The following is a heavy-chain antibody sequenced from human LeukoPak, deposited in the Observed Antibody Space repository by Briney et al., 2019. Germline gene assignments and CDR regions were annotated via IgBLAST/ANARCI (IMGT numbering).Heavy chain of an antibody. CDR1: GFTFSSYG. J-gene: IGHJ4*02. V-gene: IGHV3-30*18. CDR2: ISYDGGNK. CDR3: AKDNEG. D-gene: IGHD1-1*01. Sequence: GGSLRLSCAASGFTFSSYGMHWVRQAPGKGLEWVAVISYDGGNKYYADSVKGRFTISRDNSKNTLYLQMNSLRAEDTAVYYCAKDNEGWGQGTLVTVSS.